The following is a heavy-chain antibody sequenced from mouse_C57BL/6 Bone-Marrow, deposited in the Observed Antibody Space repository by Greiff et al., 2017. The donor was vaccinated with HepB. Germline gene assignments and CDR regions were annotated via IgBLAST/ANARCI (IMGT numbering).Heavy chain of an antibody. D-gene: IGHD2-3*01. J-gene: IGHJ2*01. V-gene: IGHV1-81*01. Sequence: VQLKESGAELARPGASVKLSCKASGYTFTSYGISWVKQRTGQGLEWIGEIYPRSGNTYYNEKFKGKATLTADKSSSTAYMELRSLTSEDSAVYFCASDGYYVGYWGQGTTLTVSS. CDR2: IYPRSGNT. CDR1: GYTFTSYG. CDR3: ASDGYYVGY.